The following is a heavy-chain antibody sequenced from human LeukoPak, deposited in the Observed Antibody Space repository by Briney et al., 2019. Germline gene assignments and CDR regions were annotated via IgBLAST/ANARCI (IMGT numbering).Heavy chain of an antibody. D-gene: IGHD6-13*01. J-gene: IGHJ4*02. CDR3: AKGGAYSSSWYNY. Sequence: GGSLRLSCAASGFTFSSYAMSWVRQAPGKGLEWVSAISGSGGSSYYADSVKGRFTISRDNSKNTLYLQMNSLRAEDTAVYYCAKGGAYSSSWYNYWGQGTLVTVSS. CDR2: ISGSGGSS. CDR1: GFTFSSYA. V-gene: IGHV3-23*01.